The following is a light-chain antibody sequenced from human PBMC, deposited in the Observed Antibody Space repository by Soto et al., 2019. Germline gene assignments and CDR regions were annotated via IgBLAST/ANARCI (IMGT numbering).Light chain of an antibody. Sequence: PSVSGAPGQRVTISCTGSSSNIGAGYDVHWYQQLPGTAPKLLIYGNNNRPSGVPDRFSGLKSGTSASLAITGLQAEDEADYYCQSYDSTLSGSKVFGTGTKVTVL. J-gene: IGLJ1*01. CDR3: QSYDSTLSGSKV. V-gene: IGLV1-40*01. CDR1: SSNIGAGYD. CDR2: GNN.